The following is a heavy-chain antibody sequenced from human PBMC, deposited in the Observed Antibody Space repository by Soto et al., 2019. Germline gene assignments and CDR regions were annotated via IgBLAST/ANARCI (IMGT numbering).Heavy chain of an antibody. Sequence: SETLSPTRPVAGGSISSYYWSCIRQPPGKGLEWIGYIYYSGSTNYNPSLKSRVTISVDTSKNQFSLKLSSVTAADTAVYYCARHGAAGPPYNYYNVMDVWGKGTTVTVSS. CDR2: IYYSGST. J-gene: IGHJ6*04. V-gene: IGHV4-59*08. D-gene: IGHD6-13*01. CDR1: GGSISSYY. CDR3: ARHGAAGPPYNYYNVMDV.